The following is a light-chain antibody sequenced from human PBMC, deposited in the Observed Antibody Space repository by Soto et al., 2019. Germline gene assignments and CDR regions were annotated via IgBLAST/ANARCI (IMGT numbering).Light chain of an antibody. CDR3: NSYTTSSTFV. CDR1: SSDVGGFNY. J-gene: IGLJ1*01. V-gene: IGLV2-14*01. Sequence: QSALTQPASVSGSPGQSITISCTGTSSDVGGFNYVSWYQQHPGKAPKLVIYGVFNRHSGVSNRFSGSRSGNTASLTISGLQAEDEAEYYCNSYTTSSTFVFGTGTKLTVL. CDR2: GVF.